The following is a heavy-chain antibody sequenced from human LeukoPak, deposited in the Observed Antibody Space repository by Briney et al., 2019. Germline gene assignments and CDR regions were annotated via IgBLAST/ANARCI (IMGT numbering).Heavy chain of an antibody. D-gene: IGHD6-13*01. Sequence: GGSLRLTCAASGFIFSSYSMSWVRQAPGMGLEWVSVITGSGGNTYYADSVKGRFTISKDNSKNTVYLQMSSLRVDDTAVYYCAKAASSSWPSYYYGMDVWGQGTTVTVSS. CDR2: ITGSGGNT. CDR3: AKAASSSWPSYYYGMDV. V-gene: IGHV3-23*01. CDR1: GFIFSSYS. J-gene: IGHJ6*02.